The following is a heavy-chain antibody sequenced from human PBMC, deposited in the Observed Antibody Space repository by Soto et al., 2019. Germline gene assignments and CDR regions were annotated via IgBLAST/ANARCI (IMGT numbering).Heavy chain of an antibody. V-gene: IGHV1-69*12. Sequence: QVQLVQSGAEVKKPGSSVKVSCKASGGTFSSYAISWLLQAPGQWLEWMGGIIPIFGKANYAQKFQGRVTSTADESTSTTYLELSSLGSEDTAVDYCARAWGGSRADYYASMDVLGEGTTVAVSS. D-gene: IGHD6-13*01. CDR1: GGTFSSYA. J-gene: IGHJ6*04. CDR2: IIPIFGKA. CDR3: ARAWGGSRADYYASMDV.